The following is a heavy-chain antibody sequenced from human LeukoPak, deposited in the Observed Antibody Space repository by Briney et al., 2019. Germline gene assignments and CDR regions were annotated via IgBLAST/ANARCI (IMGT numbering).Heavy chain of an antibody. D-gene: IGHD1-26*01. CDR1: GFTFSSYA. CDR2: ISSSGSTI. CDR3: ARQVGATFGNYFDY. J-gene: IGHJ4*02. V-gene: IGHV3-48*04. Sequence: GGSLRLSCAASGFTFSSYAMSWVRQAPGKGLEWVSYISSSGSTIYYADSVKGRFTISRDNAKNSLYLQMNSLRAEDTAVYYCARQVGATFGNYFDYWGQGTLVTVSS.